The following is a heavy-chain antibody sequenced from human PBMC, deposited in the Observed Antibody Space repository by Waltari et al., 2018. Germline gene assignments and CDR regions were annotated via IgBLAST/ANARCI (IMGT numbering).Heavy chain of an antibody. V-gene: IGHV4-38-2*01. Sequence: QVQLQESGPGLVKPSETLSLTCAVSGYSISSGYYWGWIRQRAGKGLEWIGSIYHSGSTYYNPSLKSRGTISVDTSKNQFSLKRSSVTAADTAVYYCARPSRGFDPWGQGTLVTVSS. CDR2: IYHSGST. CDR3: ARPSRGFDP. CDR1: GYSISSGYY. J-gene: IGHJ5*02.